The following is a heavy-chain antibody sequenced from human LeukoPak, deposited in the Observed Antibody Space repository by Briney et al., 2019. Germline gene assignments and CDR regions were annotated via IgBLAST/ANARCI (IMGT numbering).Heavy chain of an antibody. CDR3: VKVLGSLYYYDS. D-gene: IGHD3-22*01. CDR1: GFTFSNYA. J-gene: IGHJ5*01. V-gene: IGHV3-64D*06. Sequence: GGSLRLSCSASGFTFSNYAMHWVRQAPGQGLEYVSAISDTGGSTFYADSVKGRFTISRDNSKNTLYLQMSSLRAEDTAVYYCVKVLGSLYYYDSWGQGTLFTVSS. CDR2: ISDTGGST.